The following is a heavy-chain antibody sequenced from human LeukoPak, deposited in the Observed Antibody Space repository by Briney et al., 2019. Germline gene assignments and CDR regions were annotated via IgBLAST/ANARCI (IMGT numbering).Heavy chain of an antibody. CDR3: ARVKGVVTAILDY. CDR2: SNSGST. J-gene: IGHJ4*02. CDR1: GASISSYY. D-gene: IGHD2-21*02. Sequence: PSETLSLTCTVSGASISSYYWSWIRQPQGRDWSGLDISNSGSTNYNPSLKSRVTFSVDTSKNQFSLKLISVTAADTAVYYCARVKGVVTAILDYWGQGTLVTVSS. V-gene: IGHV4-59*01.